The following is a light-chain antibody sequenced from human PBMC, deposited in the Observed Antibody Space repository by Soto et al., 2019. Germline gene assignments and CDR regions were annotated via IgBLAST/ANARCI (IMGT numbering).Light chain of an antibody. V-gene: IGKV2-30*01. CDR2: RVS. CDR1: QSLVYSDGNTY. J-gene: IGKJ3*01. CDR3: MQGTHWPPIT. Sequence: DVVLTQSPLALPVTLGQPASISCRSCQSLVYSDGNTYLNWFHQRPGQSPRRLIYRVSNRDSGVPDRFSGSGSGTDFTLTISRVEAEDVGIYYCMQGTHWPPITFGPGTKVDIK.